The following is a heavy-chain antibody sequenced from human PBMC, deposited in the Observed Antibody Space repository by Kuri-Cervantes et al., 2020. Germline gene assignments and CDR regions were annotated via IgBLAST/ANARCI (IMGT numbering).Heavy chain of an antibody. CDR2: MNSDGRTI. CDR1: GFTFDDYA. CDR3: ARAGSYRFDF. Sequence: GESLKISCAASGFTFDDYAMHWVRQTPGKGLVWLARMNSDGRTINYADSVRGRFTISRDNAENMLYLQMNSLRVEDTAVYYCARAGSYRFDFWGQGTLVTVSS. J-gene: IGHJ4*02. V-gene: IGHV3-74*01. D-gene: IGHD6-6*01.